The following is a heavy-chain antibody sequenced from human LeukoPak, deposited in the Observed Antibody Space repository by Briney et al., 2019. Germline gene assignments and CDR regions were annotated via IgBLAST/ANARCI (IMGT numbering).Heavy chain of an antibody. V-gene: IGHV3-74*01. CDR2: ISSDGSII. Sequence: GGSLRLSCAASGFSFSSYWMHWVRQAPGKGLVWVSHISSDGSIINYADSVKGRFTISRDNAKNTLYLESNSLRAEDTAVYYCARPAVAGLRAGGYDYWGQGTLVTVSS. CDR3: ARPAVAGLRAGGYDY. CDR1: GFSFSSYW. D-gene: IGHD6-19*01. J-gene: IGHJ4*02.